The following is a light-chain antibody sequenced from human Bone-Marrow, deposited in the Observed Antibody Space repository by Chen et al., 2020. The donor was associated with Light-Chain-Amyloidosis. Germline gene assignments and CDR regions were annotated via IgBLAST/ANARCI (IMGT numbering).Light chain of an antibody. CDR3: QQYDTYTRT. Sequence: DFQMTQSPSTLSASVGDRVTITCRASQSISTWLAWYRQKPGKAPKLLISKASTLETGVPSRFSGGGSGTEFTLTISSLQPDDFATYYCQQYDTYTRTFGPGTKVEI. CDR1: QSISTW. J-gene: IGKJ1*01. CDR2: KAS. V-gene: IGKV1-5*03.